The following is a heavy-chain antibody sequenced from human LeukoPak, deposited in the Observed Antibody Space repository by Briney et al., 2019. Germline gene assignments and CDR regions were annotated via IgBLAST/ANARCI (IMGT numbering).Heavy chain of an antibody. Sequence: PGGSLRLSCAASGFTFSSYSMNWVRQAPGKGLEWVSSISSSSSYIYYADSVKGRFTISRDNAKNSLYLQMNSLRAEDTAVYYCARGPEKLDLPNTTRGPEAPLAGWGQGTLVTVSS. D-gene: IGHD6-19*01. CDR1: GFTFSSYS. J-gene: IGHJ4*02. CDR3: ARGPEKLDLPNTTRGPEAPLAG. CDR2: ISSSSSYI. V-gene: IGHV3-21*01.